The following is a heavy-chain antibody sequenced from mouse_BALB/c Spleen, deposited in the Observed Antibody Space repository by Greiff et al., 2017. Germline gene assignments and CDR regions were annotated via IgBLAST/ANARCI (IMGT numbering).Heavy chain of an antibody. V-gene: IGHV5-17*02. Sequence: EVQLVESGGGLVQPGGSRKLSCAASGFTFSSFGMHWVRQAPEKGLEWVAYISSGSSTIYYADTVKGRFTISRDNHKNTLFLQMTSLRSEDTAMYYCARSAGTDGYWYFDVWGAGTTVTVSS. CDR1: GFTFSSFG. CDR3: ARSAGTDGYWYFDV. CDR2: ISSGSSTI. D-gene: IGHD4-1*01. J-gene: IGHJ1*01.